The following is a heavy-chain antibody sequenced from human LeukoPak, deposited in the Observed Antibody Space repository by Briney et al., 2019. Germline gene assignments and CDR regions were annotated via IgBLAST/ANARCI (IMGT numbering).Heavy chain of an antibody. V-gene: IGHV3-23*01. J-gene: IGHJ4*02. D-gene: IGHD5-12*01. Sequence: GRSLRLSCAASGFTFDDYAMSWVRQAPGKGLEWVSAISGSGGSTYYADSVKGRFTISRDNSKNTLYLQMNSLRAEDTAVYYCAKDGMEWLRFHYFDYWGQGTLVTVSS. CDR1: GFTFDDYA. CDR2: ISGSGGST. CDR3: AKDGMEWLRFHYFDY.